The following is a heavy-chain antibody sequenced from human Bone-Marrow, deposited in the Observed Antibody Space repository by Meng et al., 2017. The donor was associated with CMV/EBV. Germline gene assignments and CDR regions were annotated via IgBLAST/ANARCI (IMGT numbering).Heavy chain of an antibody. CDR1: GYSFTSYW. J-gene: IGHJ6*02. V-gene: IGHV5-51*01. D-gene: IGHD2-2*02. CDR2: IYPGDSDT. CDR3: ARQGPVVPAAIRNYYYGMDV. Sequence: GSLRLSCKGSGYSFTSYWIGGVRQMPGKGLEWMGIIYPGDSDTRYSPSFQGQGTISADKSISTAYLQWSSLKASDTAMYYCARQGPVVPAAIRNYYYGMDVWGQGTTVTVSS.